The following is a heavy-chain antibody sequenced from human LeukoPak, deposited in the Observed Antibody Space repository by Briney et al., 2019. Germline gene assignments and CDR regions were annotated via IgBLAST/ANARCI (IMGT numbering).Heavy chain of an antibody. CDR3: ARDQSEFNY. CDR1: GGSISTHY. V-gene: IGHV4-59*11. J-gene: IGHJ4*02. CDR2: VHYSGVT. Sequence: SETLSLTCTVSGGSISTHYWTWIRQPPGKGLEWIGYVHYSGVTDYNPSLGIRVTISLDTSKSQFSLELRSVTAADTAVYYCARDQSEFNYWGQGTLVTVSS.